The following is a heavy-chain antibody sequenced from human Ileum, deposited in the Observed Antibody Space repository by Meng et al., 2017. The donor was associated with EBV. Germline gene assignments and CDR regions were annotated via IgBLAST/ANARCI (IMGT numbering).Heavy chain of an antibody. Sequence: VQLVRSGAVVKKPGASVKISCTASGYTSTSYFTHWVRQAPGQGLEWMGIINPADNSPTYAQKFQGRVTITADESTNTAYMELYSLRSEDTAVYYCARDQAMIRYWGQGTLVTVSS. J-gene: IGHJ4*02. D-gene: IGHD3-10*01. CDR2: INPADNSP. V-gene: IGHV1-46*01. CDR1: GYTSTSYF. CDR3: ARDQAMIRY.